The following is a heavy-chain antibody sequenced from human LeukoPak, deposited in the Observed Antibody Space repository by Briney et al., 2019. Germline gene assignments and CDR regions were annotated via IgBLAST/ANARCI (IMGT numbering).Heavy chain of an antibody. D-gene: IGHD3-22*01. J-gene: IGHJ4*02. Sequence: GGSLRLSCAASGFTFSSYAMSWVRQAPGKGLEWVSSISSSSSYIYYADSVKGRFTISRDNAKNSLYLQMNSLRAEDTAVYYCATDYYDSSTRGCWGQGTLVTVSS. CDR3: ATDYYDSSTRGC. CDR2: ISSSSSYI. V-gene: IGHV3-21*01. CDR1: GFTFSSYA.